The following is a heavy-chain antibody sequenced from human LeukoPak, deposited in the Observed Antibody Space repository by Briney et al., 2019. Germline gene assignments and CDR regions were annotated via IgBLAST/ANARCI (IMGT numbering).Heavy chain of an antibody. Sequence: SETLSLTCTVSGGSISSSSYYWGWIRQPPGKGLEWIGSIYYSGSTYYNPSLKSRVTISVDTSKNQFSLKLSSVTAADTAVYYCASSAGGLLHFDYWGQGTLVTVSS. CDR2: IYYSGST. V-gene: IGHV4-39*01. D-gene: IGHD3-22*01. CDR1: GGSISSSSYY. J-gene: IGHJ4*02. CDR3: ASSAGGLLHFDY.